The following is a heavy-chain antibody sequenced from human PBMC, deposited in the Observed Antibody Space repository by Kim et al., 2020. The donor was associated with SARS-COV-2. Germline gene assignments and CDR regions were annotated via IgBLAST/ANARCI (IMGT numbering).Heavy chain of an antibody. CDR2: MHPNRGNT. Sequence: ASVKVSCKASGYSFTFYEINWVRQAPGQGLEWVGWMHPNRGNTDYAQKFQGRVTMTRNTSLSTAYLELSSLRSDDRAVYYCSRGRRLRYFDWYKDYWGQGPIVTVSS. D-gene: IGHD3-9*01. CDR1: GYSFTFYE. CDR3: SRGRRLRYFDWYKDY. V-gene: IGHV1-8*01. J-gene: IGHJ4*02.